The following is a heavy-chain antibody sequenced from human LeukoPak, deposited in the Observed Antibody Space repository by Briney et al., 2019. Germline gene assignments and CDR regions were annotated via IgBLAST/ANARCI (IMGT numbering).Heavy chain of an antibody. CDR3: AKDDGSVVVPLSVDY. D-gene: IGHD2-2*01. V-gene: IGHV3-23*01. Sequence: GGSLRPSCAASGFTFSSYPMSWVHQAPRKGLAWVSAISGCGGSTYYADSVKGRFTISRDNSKNTLYLQMNSLRAEDTAVYYCAKDDGSVVVPLSVDYWGQGTLVTVSS. CDR2: ISGCGGST. J-gene: IGHJ4*02. CDR1: GFTFSSYP.